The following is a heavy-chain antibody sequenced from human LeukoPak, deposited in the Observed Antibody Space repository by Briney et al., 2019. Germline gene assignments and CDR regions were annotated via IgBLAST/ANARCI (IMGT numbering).Heavy chain of an antibody. CDR3: ARRGYGDHAPFDY. V-gene: IGHV3-66*04. CDR1: GFTVSSNY. D-gene: IGHD4-17*01. Sequence: GGSLRLSCAVSGFTVSSNYMSWVRQAPGKGLEWVSSIYSGGSTYYADSVKGRFTISRDNTKNTLYLQMNSLRAEDTAVYYCARRGYGDHAPFDYWGQGTLVTVSS. J-gene: IGHJ4*02. CDR2: IYSGGST.